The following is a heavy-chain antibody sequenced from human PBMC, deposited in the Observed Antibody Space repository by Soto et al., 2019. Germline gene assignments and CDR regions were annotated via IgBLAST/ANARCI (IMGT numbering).Heavy chain of an antibody. D-gene: IGHD6-19*01. CDR1: GFPFSNYG. Sequence: QVQLVESGGGVVEPGRSLRLSCAASGFPFSNYGMHWVRQAPGKGLEWMAVISFDGHDPDYADSVKGRFTISRDNSKSTLYLQMNSLRAEDTDVYYCAAQQWLAPFWGQGTLVTVSS. J-gene: IGHJ4*02. CDR2: ISFDGHDP. V-gene: IGHV3-30*03. CDR3: AAQQWLAPF.